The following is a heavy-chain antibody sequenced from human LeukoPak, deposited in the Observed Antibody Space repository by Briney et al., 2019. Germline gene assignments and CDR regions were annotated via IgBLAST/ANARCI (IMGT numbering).Heavy chain of an antibody. D-gene: IGHD3-22*01. CDR2: ISWNSGSI. J-gene: IGHJ4*02. V-gene: IGHV3-9*01. CDR3: AKAIPDQTYYYDSSGYYYFDY. CDR1: GFTFDDYA. Sequence: GGSLRLSCAASGFTFDDYAMHWVRQAPGKGLERVSGISWNSGSIGYADSVKGRFTISRDNAKNSLYLQMNSLRAEDTALYYCAKAIPDQTYYYDSSGYYYFDYWGQGTLVTVSS.